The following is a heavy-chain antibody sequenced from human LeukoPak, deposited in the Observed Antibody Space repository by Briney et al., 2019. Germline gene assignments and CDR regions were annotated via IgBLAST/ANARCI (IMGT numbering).Heavy chain of an antibody. CDR2: ISAYNGNT. CDR1: GYTFTSYG. J-gene: IGHJ4*02. Sequence: ASVKVSCKASGYTFTSYGISWVRQAPGQGLEWMGWISAYNGNTNYAQKFQGRVTITRNTSISTAYMELSSLRSEDTAVYYCARGAIAVAATDFDYWGQGTLVTVSS. CDR3: ARGAIAVAATDFDY. V-gene: IGHV1-18*01. D-gene: IGHD6-19*01.